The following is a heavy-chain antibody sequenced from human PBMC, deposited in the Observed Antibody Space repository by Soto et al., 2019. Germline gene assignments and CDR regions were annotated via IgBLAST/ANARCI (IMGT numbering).Heavy chain of an antibody. CDR2: ISYDGSNK. J-gene: IGHJ4*02. V-gene: IGHV3-30-3*01. Sequence: QVQLVESGGGVVQPGRSLRLSCAASGFTFSSYAMHWVRQAPGKGLEWVAVISYDGSNKYYADSVKGRFTISRDNSKNTLYLHMNSLRTEDTAVYYCARDSSRSGGPGHYWGQGTMVTVSS. CDR3: ARDSSRSGGPGHY. CDR1: GFTFSSYA. D-gene: IGHD2-15*01.